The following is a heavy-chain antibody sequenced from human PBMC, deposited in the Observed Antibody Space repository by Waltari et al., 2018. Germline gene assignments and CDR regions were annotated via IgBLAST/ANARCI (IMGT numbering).Heavy chain of an antibody. Sequence: EVQLVESGGGLVQPGGSLKLSCAASGFTFSGSAMHWVRQASGKGLEWVGRIRSKANRFATANAASVKGRFTIARDDSKNTAYLQMNSLKTEDTAVYYCTRPGQWLVPYDYWGQGTLVTVSS. V-gene: IGHV3-73*02. CDR3: TRPGQWLVPYDY. CDR1: GFTFSGSA. CDR2: IRSKANRFAT. J-gene: IGHJ4*02. D-gene: IGHD6-19*01.